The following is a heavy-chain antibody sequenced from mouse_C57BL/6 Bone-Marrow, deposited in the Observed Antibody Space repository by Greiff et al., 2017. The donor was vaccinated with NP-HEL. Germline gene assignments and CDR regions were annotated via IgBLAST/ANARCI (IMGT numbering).Heavy chain of an antibody. Sequence: QVQLQQSGAELAKPGASVKLSCKASGYTFTSYWMHWVKQRPGQGLEWIGYINPSSGYTKYNQKFKDKATLTADTSSSTAYMQLSSLTYEDSAVYYCARFTTVVDWYFDVWGTGTTVTVSS. D-gene: IGHD1-1*01. CDR3: ARFTTVVDWYFDV. CDR2: INPSSGYT. V-gene: IGHV1-7*01. J-gene: IGHJ1*03. CDR1: GYTFTSYW.